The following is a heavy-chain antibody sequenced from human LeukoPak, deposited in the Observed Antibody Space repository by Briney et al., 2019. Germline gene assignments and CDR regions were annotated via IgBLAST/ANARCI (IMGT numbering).Heavy chain of an antibody. CDR1: GDTFSSYT. D-gene: IGHD5-24*01. CDR3: ARGHDGYNPQVLDY. CDR2: IIPILCIA. V-gene: IGHV1-69*02. J-gene: IGHJ4*02. Sequence: SVKLSCNASGDTFSSYTISCVRHAPGQALEWMVRIIPILCIANYAQKFQGRVTITADKSTSTAYMELSSLRSEHTAVYYCARGHDGYNPQVLDYWGQGTLVTVSS.